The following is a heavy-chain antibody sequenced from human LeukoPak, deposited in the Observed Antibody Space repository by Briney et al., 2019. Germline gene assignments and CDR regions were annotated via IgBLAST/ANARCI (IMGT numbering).Heavy chain of an antibody. D-gene: IGHD5-24*01. CDR1: GDSVSSNSAA. J-gene: IGHJ6*02. CDR2: TYYRSKWFN. Sequence: SQTLSLTCAISGDSVSSNSAAWNWIRQSPSRGLEWLGRTYYRSKWFNDYAISVKSRITINPDASKNQFSLQPNSVTPEDTAVYYCARELEAQTSYYVMDVWGQGTTVTVPS. V-gene: IGHV6-1*01. CDR3: ARELEAQTSYYVMDV.